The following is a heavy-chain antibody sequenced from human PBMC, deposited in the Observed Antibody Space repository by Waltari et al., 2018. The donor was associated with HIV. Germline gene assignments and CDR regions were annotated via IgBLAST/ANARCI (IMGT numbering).Heavy chain of an antibody. D-gene: IGHD3-3*01. CDR1: GFNFSSYS. CDR3: ARDTSGIDY. CDR2: ISSSSGII. Sequence: EVQLVESGGDLVQPGGSLRLSCAASGFNFSSYSMNWVRQTPGKGLEWISYISSSSGIIFYADSVKGRFTISRDNARNSLYLQMHSLRDGDSAVYFCARDTSGIDYWGQGTLVTVSS. V-gene: IGHV3-48*02. J-gene: IGHJ4*02.